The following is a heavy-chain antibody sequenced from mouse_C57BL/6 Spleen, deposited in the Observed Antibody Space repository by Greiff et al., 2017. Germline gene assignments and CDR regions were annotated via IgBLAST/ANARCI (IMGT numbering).Heavy chain of an antibody. CDR2: ISSGSSTI. CDR1: GFTFSDYG. Sequence: EVNVVESGGGLVKPGGSLKLSCAASGFTFSDYGMHWVRQAPEKGLEWVAYISSGSSTIYYAATVKGRFTISRDNAKNTLFLQMTSLRSEDTAMYYCARQNWDGAMDYWGQGTSVTVSS. CDR3: ARQNWDGAMDY. V-gene: IGHV5-17*01. D-gene: IGHD4-1*01. J-gene: IGHJ4*01.